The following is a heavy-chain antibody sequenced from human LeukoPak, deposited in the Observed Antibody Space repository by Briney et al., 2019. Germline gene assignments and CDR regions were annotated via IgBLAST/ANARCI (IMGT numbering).Heavy chain of an antibody. CDR2: IYYSGST. V-gene: IGHV4-59*01. CDR3: ARVFKAAWFGELRYFDY. CDR1: GGSISSYY. J-gene: IGHJ4*02. Sequence: SETLSLTCTVSGGSISSYYWSWIRQPPGKGLEWIGYIYYSGSTNYNPSLKSRVTISVDTSKNQFSLKLSSVTAADTAVYYCARVFKAAWFGELRYFDYWGQGTLVTVSS. D-gene: IGHD3-10*01.